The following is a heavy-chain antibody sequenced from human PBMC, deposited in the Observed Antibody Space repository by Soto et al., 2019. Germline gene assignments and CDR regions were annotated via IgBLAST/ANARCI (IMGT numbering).Heavy chain of an antibody. CDR3: AREDCFGATCYIGDY. CDR2: ISPNNDNT. Sequence: QIQLVQSGAEVKVPGASVRVSCKASGYTFSSYGIAWVRQAPGQAPEWVGWISPNNDNTHFTPKLQGRVTLTAHTSTSSVYMELRGLRSDDTAVYYCAREDCFGATCYIGDYWGQGTLVTVSS. CDR1: GYTFSSYG. J-gene: IGHJ4*02. V-gene: IGHV1-18*01. D-gene: IGHD2-15*01.